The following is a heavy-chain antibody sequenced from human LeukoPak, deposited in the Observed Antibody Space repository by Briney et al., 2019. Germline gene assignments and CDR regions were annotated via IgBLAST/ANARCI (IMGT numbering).Heavy chain of an antibody. J-gene: IGHJ2*01. CDR1: SGSISNYD. D-gene: IGHD6-13*01. CDR2: IYTSGST. V-gene: IGHV4-4*07. Sequence: SETLSLTCTVSSGSISNYDWSWIRQPAGKGLEWIGRIYTSGSTDYNPSLKSRVTMSVDTSKKQFSLKLSSVTAADTAVYYCARLTSSWYQDWYFDLWGRGTLVTVSS. CDR3: ARLTSSWYQDWYFDL.